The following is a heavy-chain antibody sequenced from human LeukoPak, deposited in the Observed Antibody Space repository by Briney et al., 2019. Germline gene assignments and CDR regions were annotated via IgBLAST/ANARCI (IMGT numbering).Heavy chain of an antibody. CDR3: TSYDFGVVSPFDY. CDR2: IRSKANNYAT. V-gene: IGHV3-73*01. J-gene: IGHJ4*02. Sequence: GGCLKLSCAASGFTFSGSAVHWVRQASGKGLEWVGRIRSKANNYATTYAASVKGRFTISRDDSKNTAYLQMNSLKTEDTAVYYCTSYDFGVVSPFDYWGQGTLVTVSS. CDR1: GFTFSGSA. D-gene: IGHD3-3*01.